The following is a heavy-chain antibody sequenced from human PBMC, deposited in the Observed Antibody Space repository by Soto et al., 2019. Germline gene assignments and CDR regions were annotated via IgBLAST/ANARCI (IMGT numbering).Heavy chain of an antibody. CDR1: GGSLSSTCSY. J-gene: IGHJ4*02. CDR2: IYYLGNT. V-gene: IGHV4-39*01. Sequence: SETLSPTFTVFGGSLSSTCSYWARVPQPPGKGLEGVGSIYYLGNTYYTPSLGSRVTISVDTSKNQFSLKLSSVTAADTAVFYCAGLYPYESSGYHLDYWSQGTLVTVSS. D-gene: IGHD3-22*01. CDR3: AGLYPYESSGYHLDY.